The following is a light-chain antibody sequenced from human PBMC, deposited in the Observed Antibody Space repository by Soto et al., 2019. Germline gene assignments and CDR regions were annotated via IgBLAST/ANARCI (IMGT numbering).Light chain of an antibody. CDR3: SSYTTSNTRQIV. J-gene: IGLJ1*01. CDR2: DVS. V-gene: IGLV2-14*01. Sequence: QSVLTQPASVSGSPGQSITISCTGTSSDVGGYNYVSWYQQHPGKAPKFMIYDVSNRPSGVSNSFSGSKSGKTASLTITGLQAEDEADYYCSSYTTSNTRQIVFGTGTKVTVL. CDR1: SSDVGGYNY.